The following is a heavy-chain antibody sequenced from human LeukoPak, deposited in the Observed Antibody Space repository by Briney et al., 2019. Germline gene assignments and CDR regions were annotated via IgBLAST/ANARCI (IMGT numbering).Heavy chain of an antibody. CDR2: ISSSSSYT. CDR3: ARAINSHGPFDY. Sequence: GGSLRLSCAASEFTFSDYYMSWIRQAPGKGLEWVSYISSSSSYTNYADSVKGRFTISRDNAKNSLYLQMNSLRAEDTAMYYCARAINSHGPFDYWGQGTLVTVSS. V-gene: IGHV3-11*05. J-gene: IGHJ4*02. CDR1: EFTFSDYY. D-gene: IGHD2/OR15-2a*01.